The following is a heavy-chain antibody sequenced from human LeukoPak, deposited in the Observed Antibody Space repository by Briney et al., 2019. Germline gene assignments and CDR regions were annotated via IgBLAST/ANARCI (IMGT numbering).Heavy chain of an antibody. J-gene: IGHJ6*03. D-gene: IGHD3-9*01. V-gene: IGHV4-30-2*01. CDR2: IYHSGST. Sequence: SQTLSLTCTVSGGSISSGNYYWSWIRQPPGKGLEWIGNIYHSGSTYYNPSLKSRVTTSVDRSKNQFSLKLSSVTAADTAVYYCARGQLHYDILTGTDYYYMDVWGKGTTVTVSS. CDR1: GGSISSGNYY. CDR3: ARGQLHYDILTGTDYYYMDV.